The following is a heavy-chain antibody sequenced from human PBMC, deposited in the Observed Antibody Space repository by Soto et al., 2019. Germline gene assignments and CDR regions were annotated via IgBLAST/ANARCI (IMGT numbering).Heavy chain of an antibody. CDR2: IKPDESEK. V-gene: IGHV3-7*01. CDR3: VRGGSNYAS. D-gene: IGHD4-4*01. Sequence: EVQLVESGGGLAQPGGSLRLSCTASGFTFSDSWMTWVRQAPGKGLEWVARIKPDESEKKYADSVKGRFSISRDNAKNSMYLQMDSLRGEATAVYYCVRGGSNYASWGQGTLVTVSS. CDR1: GFTFSDSW. J-gene: IGHJ5*02.